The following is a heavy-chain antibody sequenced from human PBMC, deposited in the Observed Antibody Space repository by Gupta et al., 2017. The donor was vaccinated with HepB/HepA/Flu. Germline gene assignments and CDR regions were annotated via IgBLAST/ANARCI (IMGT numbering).Heavy chain of an antibody. CDR1: GFTFDDYA. J-gene: IGHJ4*02. D-gene: IGHD3-10*01. CDR2: ISWNSGSI. Sequence: EVQLVESGGGLVQPGRSLRLSCAASGFTFDDYAMHWVRQAPGKGLEWVSGISWNSGSIGYADSVKGRFTISRDNAKNSLYLQMNSLRAEDTALYYCAKDNGGEGYFDYWGQGTLVTVSS. CDR3: AKDNGGEGYFDY. V-gene: IGHV3-9*01.